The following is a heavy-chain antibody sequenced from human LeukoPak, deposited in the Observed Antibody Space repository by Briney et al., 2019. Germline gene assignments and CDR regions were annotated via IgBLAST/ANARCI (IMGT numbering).Heavy chain of an antibody. Sequence: SETLFLTCTVSGGSISSSSYYWGWIRQPPGKGLEWIGSIYYSGSTYYNPSLKSRVTISVDTSKNQFSLKLSSVTAADTAVYYCARPLYSGSYQYFDYWGQGTLVTVSS. CDR1: GGSISSSSYY. J-gene: IGHJ4*02. CDR3: ARPLYSGSYQYFDY. CDR2: IYYSGST. V-gene: IGHV4-39*01. D-gene: IGHD1-26*01.